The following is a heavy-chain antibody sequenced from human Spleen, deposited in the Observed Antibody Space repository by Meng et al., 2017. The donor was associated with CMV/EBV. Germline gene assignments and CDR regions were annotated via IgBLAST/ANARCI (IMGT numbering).Heavy chain of an antibody. CDR1: GYIFTGYS. Sequence: KVSCEASGYIFTGYSMHWVRQAPGQGLEWMGWINPNSGGTEYAQKFQGRVTMTRDTSINTAYMELSWLTSDDTAVYYCARQPISLDVWGQGTTVTVSS. CDR2: INPNSGGT. D-gene: IGHD3-3*01. CDR3: ARQPISLDV. V-gene: IGHV1-2*02. J-gene: IGHJ6*02.